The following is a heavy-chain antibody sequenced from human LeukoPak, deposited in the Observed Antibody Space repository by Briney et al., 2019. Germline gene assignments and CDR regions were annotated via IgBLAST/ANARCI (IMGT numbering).Heavy chain of an antibody. D-gene: IGHD3-22*01. Sequence: GGSLRLSCAASGFTFSSYAMSWVRQAPGKGLEWVSAISGSGGSTYYADSVKGRFTISRDNSKNTLYLQMNSLRAEDTAVYYCAKDSPLGYYDSSGYLDYWGQGTLVTVSS. CDR3: AKDSPLGYYDSSGYLDY. CDR2: ISGSGGST. V-gene: IGHV3-23*01. J-gene: IGHJ4*02. CDR1: GFTFSSYA.